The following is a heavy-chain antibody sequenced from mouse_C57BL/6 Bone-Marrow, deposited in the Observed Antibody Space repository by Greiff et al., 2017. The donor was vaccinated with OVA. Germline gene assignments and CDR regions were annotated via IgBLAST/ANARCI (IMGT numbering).Heavy chain of an antibody. J-gene: IGHJ2*01. CDR3: ARRTPTTDY. CDR1: GYTFTSYW. CDR2: IDPSDSYT. Sequence: QVQLQQPGAELVKPGASVKLSCKASGYTFTSYWMQWVNQRPGQGLEWIGEIDPSDSYTNYNQKFKGKATLTVDTSSSTAYMQLSSLTSEDSAVYYCARRTPTTDYWGQGTTLTVSS. V-gene: IGHV1-50*01. D-gene: IGHD1-1*01.